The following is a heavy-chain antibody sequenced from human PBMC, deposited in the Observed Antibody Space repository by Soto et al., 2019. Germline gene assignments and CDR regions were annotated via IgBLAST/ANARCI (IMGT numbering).Heavy chain of an antibody. CDR1: GFTVSSYL. CDR3: ARVNYGDYGGVYDY. Sequence: GGSLRLSCAASGFTVSSYLMHWVRQAPGKGLVWVSRINSDGSSTSFADSVKGRFTISRDNAKNTLYLQMNSLRAEDTAVYYCARVNYGDYGGVYDYWGQGTLVNVSS. D-gene: IGHD4-17*01. CDR2: INSDGSST. V-gene: IGHV3-74*01. J-gene: IGHJ4*02.